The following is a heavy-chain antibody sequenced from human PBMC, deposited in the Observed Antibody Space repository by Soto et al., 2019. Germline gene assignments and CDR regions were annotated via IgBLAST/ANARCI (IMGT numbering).Heavy chain of an antibody. J-gene: IGHJ4*02. D-gene: IGHD1-26*01. Sequence: QVQLQESGPGLVKPSETLSLTCTVSGGSISSDYWSWIRQPPGKGLEWIGYIYYGGSINYNPSLERRVAISVDTSKNQFSLKLTSVTAADTAVYYCARHWDWASLAYWGQGTLVTVSS. CDR3: ARHWDWASLAY. V-gene: IGHV4-59*08. CDR2: IYYGGSI. CDR1: GGSISSDY.